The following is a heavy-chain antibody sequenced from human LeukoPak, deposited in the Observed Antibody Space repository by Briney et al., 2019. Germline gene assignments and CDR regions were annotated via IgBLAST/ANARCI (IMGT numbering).Heavy chain of an antibody. V-gene: IGHV5-10-1*01. Sequence: GESLRISCKGSGYSFTSYWISWVRQMPGEGLEWMGRIDPSDSYTNYSPSFQGRVTISADKSISTAYLQWSSLKASETAMYYCATESGGYGYDADAFDIWGQGTMVTVSS. J-gene: IGHJ3*02. CDR2: IDPSDSYT. CDR1: GYSFTSYW. CDR3: ATESGGYGYDADAFDI. D-gene: IGHD5-12*01.